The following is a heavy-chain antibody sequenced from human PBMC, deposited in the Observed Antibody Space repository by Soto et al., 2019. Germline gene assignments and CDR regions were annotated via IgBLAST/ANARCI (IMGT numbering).Heavy chain of an antibody. Sequence: SETLSLTCAVYGGSFSGYYWSWIRQPPGKGLEWIGEINHSGSTNYNPSLKSRVTISVDTSKNQFSLKLSSVTAADTAVYYCARYMTTVTEDPYYYYYYMDVWGKGTTVTVSS. CDR2: INHSGST. D-gene: IGHD4-4*01. V-gene: IGHV4-34*01. CDR3: ARYMTTVTEDPYYYYYYMDV. J-gene: IGHJ6*03. CDR1: GGSFSGYY.